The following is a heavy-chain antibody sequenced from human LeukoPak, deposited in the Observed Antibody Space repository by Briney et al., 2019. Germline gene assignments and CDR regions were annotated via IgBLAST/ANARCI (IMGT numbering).Heavy chain of an antibody. D-gene: IGHD6-19*01. V-gene: IGHV3-30*18. CDR3: AKDSRAVAGTGGNYYYGMDV. J-gene: IGHJ6*02. Sequence: GGSLRLSCAASGFTFSSYGMHWVRQAPGKGLEWVAVISYDGSNKYYADSVKGRFTISRDNSKNTLYLQMNSLRAEDTAVYYCAKDSRAVAGTGGNYYYGMDVWGQGTTVTVSS. CDR2: ISYDGSNK. CDR1: GFTFSSYG.